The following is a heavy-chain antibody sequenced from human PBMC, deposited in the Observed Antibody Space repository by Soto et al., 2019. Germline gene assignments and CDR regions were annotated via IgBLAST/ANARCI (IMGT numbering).Heavy chain of an antibody. Sequence: GASVQVSCKASGYTFTSYDINWVRQAAGQGPEWMGSVTPRNGGSTRFAQKFQGRVTMTSDTSTSTVYMELRGLTSEDTAVYYCARSSGGVFGIIIEGTNWFAPWGQGTLVTVSS. V-gene: IGHV1-46*01. D-gene: IGHD3-16*01. CDR3: ARSSGGVFGIIIEGTNWFAP. CDR1: GYTFTSYD. CDR2: VTPRNGGST. J-gene: IGHJ5*02.